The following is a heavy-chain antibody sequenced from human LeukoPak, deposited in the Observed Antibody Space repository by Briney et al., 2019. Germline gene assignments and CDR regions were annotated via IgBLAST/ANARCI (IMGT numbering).Heavy chain of an antibody. J-gene: IGHJ4*02. CDR3: ARDRYSSSRAFDY. Sequence: GGSLRLSCAASGFSFSNSAMHWVRQAPGKGLEWVSYISSSGSTIYYADSVKGRFTISRDNAKNSLYLQMNSLRAEDTAVYYCARDRYSSSRAFDYWGQGTLVTVSS. CDR1: GFSFSNSA. D-gene: IGHD6-6*01. V-gene: IGHV3-48*03. CDR2: ISSSGSTI.